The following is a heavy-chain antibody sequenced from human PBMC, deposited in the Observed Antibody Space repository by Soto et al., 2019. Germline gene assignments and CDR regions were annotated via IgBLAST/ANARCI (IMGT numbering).Heavy chain of an antibody. CDR3: AVSGYYGMDV. CDR1: GGSNSTGGYP. Sequence: PSETLSLTCAASGGSNSTGGYPWSWIRQPPGKGLEWIGYIYHSGSTYYNPSLKSRVTISVDRSKNQFSLKLSSVTAADTAVYYCAVSGYYGMDVWGQGTTVTVSS. D-gene: IGHD2-2*03. V-gene: IGHV4-30-2*01. CDR2: IYHSGST. J-gene: IGHJ6*02.